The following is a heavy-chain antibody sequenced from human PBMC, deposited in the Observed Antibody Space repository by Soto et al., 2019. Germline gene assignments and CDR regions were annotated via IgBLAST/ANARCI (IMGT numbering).Heavy chain of an antibody. Sequence: SETLSLTCTVSGGSVSTGSYDWSWIRQPPGKGLEWIGKIFFTGSAHYNPSLRNRVTMSVDTSKDQFSLKLSSVTAADTAVYYCAKGSGGSSHYFDYWGQGTLVTVSS. V-gene: IGHV4-61*01. D-gene: IGHD2-15*01. J-gene: IGHJ4*02. CDR2: IFFTGSA. CDR1: GGSVSTGSYD. CDR3: AKGSGGSSHYFDY.